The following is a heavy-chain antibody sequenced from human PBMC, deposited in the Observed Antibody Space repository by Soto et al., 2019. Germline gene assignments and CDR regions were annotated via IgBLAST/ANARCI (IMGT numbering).Heavy chain of an antibody. Sequence: GASLKVSCKASGVTFSSYAISWVRQAPGQGLEWMGGIIPIFGTANYAQKFQGRVTITADESTSTAYMELSSLRSEDTAVYYCARERIAAAAALDYWGQGTLVTVSS. CDR1: GVTFSSYA. D-gene: IGHD6-13*01. CDR3: ARERIAAAAALDY. J-gene: IGHJ4*02. CDR2: IIPIFGTA. V-gene: IGHV1-69*13.